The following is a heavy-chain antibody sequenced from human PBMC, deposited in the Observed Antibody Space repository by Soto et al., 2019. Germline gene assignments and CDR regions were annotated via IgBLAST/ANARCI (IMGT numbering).Heavy chain of an antibody. CDR1: GGSVSSGSYY. CDR2: IYYSGST. D-gene: IGHD3-22*01. V-gene: IGHV4-61*01. Sequence: QVQLQESGPGLVKPSETLSLTCTVSGGSVSSGSYYWSWIRQPPGKGLEWIGYIYYSGSTNYNPSLKSRVTISVDTSKNPFSLKLSSVTAADTAVYYCARDMDDSSGYGVDYYNYGMDVWGQGTTVTVS. CDR3: ARDMDDSSGYGVDYYNYGMDV. J-gene: IGHJ6*02.